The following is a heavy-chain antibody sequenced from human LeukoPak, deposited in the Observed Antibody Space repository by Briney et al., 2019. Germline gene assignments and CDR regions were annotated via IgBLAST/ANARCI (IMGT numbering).Heavy chain of an antibody. J-gene: IGHJ4*02. D-gene: IGHD6-13*01. CDR3: ARQRSGSWGGFDY. CDR1: GGTFSSYA. CDR2: IIPIFGTA. V-gene: IGHV1-69*05. Sequence: ASVKVSCKASGGTFSSYAISWVRQAPGQGLEWMGGIIPIFGTANYAQKFQGRVTITTDESTSTAYMELSSLRSEDTPVYYCARQRSGSWGGFDYWGQGTLVTVTS.